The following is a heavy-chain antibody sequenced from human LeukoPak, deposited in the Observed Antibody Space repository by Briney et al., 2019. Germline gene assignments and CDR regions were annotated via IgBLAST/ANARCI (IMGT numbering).Heavy chain of an antibody. CDR1: GFTFSSYA. Sequence: GGSLRLSCAASGFTFSSYAINWVRQAPGKGLEWVSSISGSSSYIYYADSVKGRFTISRDNAKNSLYLQMNSLRAEDTAVYYCARDSGYYYGSGIYYYYMDVWGKGTTVTISS. J-gene: IGHJ6*03. CDR2: ISGSSSYI. D-gene: IGHD3-10*01. CDR3: ARDSGYYYGSGIYYYYMDV. V-gene: IGHV3-21*01.